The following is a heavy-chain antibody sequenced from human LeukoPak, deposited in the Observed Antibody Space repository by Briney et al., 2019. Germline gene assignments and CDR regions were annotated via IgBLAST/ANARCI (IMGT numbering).Heavy chain of an antibody. D-gene: IGHD3-3*01. V-gene: IGHV3-15*01. CDR3: TRGHYDLWSGYNHYSTAFDP. CDR2: VKSKTDGETT. J-gene: IGHJ5*02. CDR1: GFTFSNAW. Sequence: GGSLRLSCAASGFTFSNAWMSWVRQAPGKGLEWAGRVKSKTDGETTDYAAPVKGRFTISRDDSKNTLYLQMNSLKTEDTAVYYCTRGHYDLWSGYNHYSTAFDPWGQGTLVTVSS.